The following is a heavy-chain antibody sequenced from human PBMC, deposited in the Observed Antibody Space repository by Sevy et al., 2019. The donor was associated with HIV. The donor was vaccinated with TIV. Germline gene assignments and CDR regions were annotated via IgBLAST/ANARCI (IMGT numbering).Heavy chain of an antibody. J-gene: IGHJ5*02. CDR1: GGTFSSYA. V-gene: IGHV1-69*13. CDR2: IIPIFGTA. CDR3: ARGAMATSTYNWFDP. Sequence: ASVKVSCKASGGTFSSYAISWVRQAPGQGLEWMEGIIPIFGTANYAQKFQGRVTITADESTSTAYMELSSLRSEDTAVYYCARGAMATSTYNWFDPWGQGTLVTVSS. D-gene: IGHD5-18*01.